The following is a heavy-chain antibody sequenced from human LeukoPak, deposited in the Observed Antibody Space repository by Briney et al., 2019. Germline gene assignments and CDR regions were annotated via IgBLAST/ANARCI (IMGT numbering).Heavy chain of an antibody. CDR1: GFTFSSYW. CDR3: ARDFGGSYYQEYYFDY. D-gene: IGHD1-26*01. V-gene: IGHV3-7*01. Sequence: GGSLRLSCAASGFTFSSYWMSWVRQAPGKGLEWVANIKQDGSEKYYVDSVKGRFTISRDNAKNSLYLQMNSLRAEDTAVYYCARDFGGSYYQEYYFDYWGQGTLVTVSS. J-gene: IGHJ4*02. CDR2: IKQDGSEK.